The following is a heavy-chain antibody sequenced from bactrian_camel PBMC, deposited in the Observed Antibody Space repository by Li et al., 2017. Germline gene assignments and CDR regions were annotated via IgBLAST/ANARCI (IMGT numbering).Heavy chain of an antibody. CDR3: ATVLNSPTNFPY. D-gene: IGHD4*01. V-gene: IGHV3S40*01. CDR2: INAGRQST. CDR1: GGTFRRYV. Sequence: QLVESGGGLVRPGGTLRLSCQVSGGTFRRYVMDWVRQAPGKGLEWVSRINAGRQSTCYSDSVKGRFTISGDNAKNTLVLQMNSLKPEDTAMYYCATVLNSPTNFPYWGQGTQVTVS. J-gene: IGHJ4*01.